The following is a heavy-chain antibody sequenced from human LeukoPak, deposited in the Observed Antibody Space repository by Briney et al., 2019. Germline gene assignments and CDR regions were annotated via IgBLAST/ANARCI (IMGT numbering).Heavy chain of an antibody. CDR1: GDSISPYY. D-gene: IGHD4-23*01. Sequence: SETLSLTCTVSGDSISPYYWSWIRQPPGKGLEWVGYFFYRGSTNYNASLKSRVTISLDTSKNQFSLKPSSVTAADTAVYYCARVSEGYGGNTAFDFWGQGTLVTVSS. V-gene: IGHV4-59*01. J-gene: IGHJ4*02. CDR2: FFYRGST. CDR3: ARVSEGYGGNTAFDF.